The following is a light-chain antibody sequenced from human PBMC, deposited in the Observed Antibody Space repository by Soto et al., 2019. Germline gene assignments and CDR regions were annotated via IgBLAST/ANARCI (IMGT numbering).Light chain of an antibody. CDR1: QSVSSSY. V-gene: IGKV3-20*01. CDR2: GAS. CDR3: QQYDTSPRT. J-gene: IGKJ1*01. Sequence: EIVFTQSPGTLSLSPGARATLSCRASQSVSSSYLAWYQQKPGQAPRLLIYGASSRATGIPDRFSGSGSGTDFPLTISRLDPEDFAMYYCQQYDTSPRTFGQGTKVDIK.